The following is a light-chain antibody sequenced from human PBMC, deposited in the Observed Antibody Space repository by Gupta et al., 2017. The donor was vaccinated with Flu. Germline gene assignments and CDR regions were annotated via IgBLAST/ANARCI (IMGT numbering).Light chain of an antibody. J-gene: IGLJ2*01. CDR3: NSYAKGIRAVV. CDR1: RSNIGAVLN. Sequence: HSVRTQPPSVFGAPHQRVSFTCTGSRSNIGAVLNIPWFQQLPGKAPKLIIYDISNRPSGVTDRFSGSKSVNSASLTIPGLQAEDEADYYCNSYAKGIRAVVFGGGTKLTVL. CDR2: DIS. V-gene: IGLV1-40*01.